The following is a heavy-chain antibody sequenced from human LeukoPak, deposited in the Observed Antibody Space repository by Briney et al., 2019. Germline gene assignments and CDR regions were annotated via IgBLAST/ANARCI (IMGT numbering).Heavy chain of an antibody. Sequence: SVKVSCKASGGTFSSYAISWVRQAPGQGLEWMGGIIPIFGTANYTQKFQGRVTITTAESTSTAYMELSSLRSEDTAVYYCARGRYYYDSSGYYYRAYYYYYMDVWGKGTTVTVSS. CDR2: IIPIFGTA. V-gene: IGHV1-69*05. CDR1: GGTFSSYA. CDR3: ARGRYYYDSSGYYYRAYYYYYMDV. D-gene: IGHD3-22*01. J-gene: IGHJ6*03.